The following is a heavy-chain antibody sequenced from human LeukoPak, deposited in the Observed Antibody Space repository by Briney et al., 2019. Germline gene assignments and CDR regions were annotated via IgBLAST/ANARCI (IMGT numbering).Heavy chain of an antibody. CDR1: GITLSNYV. Sequence: GGSLRLSCAVSGITLSNYVMSWVRKAPRKGLEWVAGMSGSGGGTNYADSVKGRFTVSRDNSKNTLYLQMKSLRAEDTAVYFCAKRGVVIRVILVGFYKEAYYFDSWGQGALVTVSS. V-gene: IGHV3-23*01. D-gene: IGHD3-22*01. J-gene: IGHJ4*02. CDR2: MSGSGGGT. CDR3: AKRGVVIRVILVGFYKEAYYFDS.